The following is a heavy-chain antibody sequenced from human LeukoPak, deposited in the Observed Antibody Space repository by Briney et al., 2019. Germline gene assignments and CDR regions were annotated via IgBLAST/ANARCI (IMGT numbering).Heavy chain of an antibody. D-gene: IGHD6-19*01. CDR2: ISGTGGST. V-gene: IGHV3-23*01. J-gene: IGHJ4*02. CDR3: AKKAVAGD. CDR1: GFTFSSYV. Sequence: GGSLRLSCAAFGFTFSSYVMSWVRQAPGKGLEWVSHISGTGGSTYYADSVKGRFTISRDNSKNMLYLQMNSLRAEDTAVYYCAKKAVAGDWGQGTLVTVSS.